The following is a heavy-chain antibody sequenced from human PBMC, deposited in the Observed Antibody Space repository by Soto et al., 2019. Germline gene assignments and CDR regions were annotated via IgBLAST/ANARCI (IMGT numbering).Heavy chain of an antibody. V-gene: IGHV1-46*01. D-gene: IGHD1-26*01. J-gene: IGHJ6*02. Sequence: GASVKVSCKASGHTFTSYYMHWVRQAPGQGLEWMGIINPSGGSTSYAQKFQGRVTMTGDTSTSTVYMELSSLRSEDTAVYYCARGMKGGATMWDYYYYYGMDVWGQGTTVTVSS. CDR3: ARGMKGGATMWDYYYYYGMDV. CDR1: GHTFTSYY. CDR2: INPSGGST.